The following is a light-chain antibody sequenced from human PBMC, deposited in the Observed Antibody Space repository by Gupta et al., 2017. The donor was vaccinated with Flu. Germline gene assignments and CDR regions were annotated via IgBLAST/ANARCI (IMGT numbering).Light chain of an antibody. V-gene: IGLV2-23*01. CDR1: ASDVGTYNL. Sequence: HSALTQPASVSGSPGQSITISCTGTASDVGTYNLVSWYQHHPGKAPKLLIYEDTKRPSGVSNRFSGSKSGNTASLTISGLQAEDEADYYCCSYADSTTPYVFGTGTKVTVL. J-gene: IGLJ1*01. CDR3: CSYADSTTPYV. CDR2: EDT.